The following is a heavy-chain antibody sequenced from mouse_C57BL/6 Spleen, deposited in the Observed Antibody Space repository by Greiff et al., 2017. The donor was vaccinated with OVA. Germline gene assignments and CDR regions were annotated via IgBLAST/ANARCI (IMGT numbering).Heavy chain of an antibody. Sequence: EVKLQQSGPELVKPGASVKISCKASGYTFTDYYMNWVKQSHGKSLEWIGDINPNNGGTSYNQKFKGKATLTVDKSSSTAYMELRSLTSEDSAVYYCAPITTVVAHWYFDVWGTGTTVTVSS. CDR1: GYTFTDYY. V-gene: IGHV1-26*01. CDR3: APITTVVAHWYFDV. CDR2: INPNNGGT. J-gene: IGHJ1*03. D-gene: IGHD1-1*01.